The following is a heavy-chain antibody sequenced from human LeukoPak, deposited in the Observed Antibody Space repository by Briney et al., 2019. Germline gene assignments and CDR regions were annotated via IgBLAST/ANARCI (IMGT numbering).Heavy chain of an antibody. J-gene: IGHJ4*02. Sequence: PGGSLRLSCAASGFTFSSHSMNWVRQAPGKGLEWVSSISSSSSYIYYADSVKGRFTISRDNAKNSLYLQMNSLRAEDTAVYYCAREVAATPFDYWGQGTLVTVSS. CDR1: GFTFSSHS. D-gene: IGHD2-15*01. V-gene: IGHV3-21*01. CDR3: AREVAATPFDY. CDR2: ISSSSSYI.